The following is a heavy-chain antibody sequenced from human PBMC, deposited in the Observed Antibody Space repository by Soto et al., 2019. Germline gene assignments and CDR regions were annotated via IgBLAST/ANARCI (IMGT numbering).Heavy chain of an antibody. V-gene: IGHV3-64*02. J-gene: IGHJ4*02. CDR3: ARVFSDNSGYYYDY. D-gene: IGHD3-22*01. Sequence: EVQLVESGEGLVQPGGSPRLSCAASGFTFSNYGMHWVRQAPGRGLEYVSAITGDGGRTYYADSVKGRFTISRDNSKNTLYLQLGSLRAEDMAVYYCARVFSDNSGYYYDYWGQGTLVTVSS. CDR2: ITGDGGRT. CDR1: GFTFSNYG.